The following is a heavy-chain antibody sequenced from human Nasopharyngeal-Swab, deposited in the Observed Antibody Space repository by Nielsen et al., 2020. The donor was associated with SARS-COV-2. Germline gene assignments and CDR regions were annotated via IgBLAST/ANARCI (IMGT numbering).Heavy chain of an antibody. J-gene: IGHJ4*02. V-gene: IGHV4-59*01. D-gene: IGHD3-22*01. CDR3: ARGGTYYYDSSAQGGSYFDY. Sequence: SETLSLTCAVYGGSFSGYYWSWIRQPPGKGLEWIGYIYYSGSTNYNPSLKSRVTISVDTSKNQFSLKLSSVTAADTAVYYCARGGTYYYDSSAQGGSYFDYWGQGTLVTVSS. CDR2: IYYSGST. CDR1: GGSFSGYY.